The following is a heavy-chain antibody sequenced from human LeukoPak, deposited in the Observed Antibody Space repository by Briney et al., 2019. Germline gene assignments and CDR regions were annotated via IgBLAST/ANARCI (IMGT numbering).Heavy chain of an antibody. J-gene: IGHJ4*02. CDR1: GGTFSSYA. V-gene: IGHV1-69*04. Sequence: GSSVKVSCKASGGTFSSYAISWVRQAPGQGLEWVGRIIPILGIANYAQKFQGRVTITADKSTSTAYMELSSLRSEDTAVYYCARAYYYGSGSNQIDYWGQGTLVTVSS. CDR3: ARAYYYGSGSNQIDY. D-gene: IGHD3-10*01. CDR2: IIPILGIA.